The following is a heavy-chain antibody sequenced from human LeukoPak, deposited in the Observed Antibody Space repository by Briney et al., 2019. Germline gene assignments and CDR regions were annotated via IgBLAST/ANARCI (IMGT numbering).Heavy chain of an antibody. CDR2: IYYSGST. J-gene: IGHJ3*02. V-gene: IGHV4-59*01. D-gene: IGHD6-13*01. CDR1: GGSISSYY. CDR3: ASDPSSLGAFDI. Sequence: SETLSLTCTVSGGSISSYYWSWIRQPPGKGLEWIGYIYYSGSTNYNPSLKSRVTISVDTSKNQFSLKLSSVTAADTAVYYCASDPSSLGAFDIWGQGTMVTVSS.